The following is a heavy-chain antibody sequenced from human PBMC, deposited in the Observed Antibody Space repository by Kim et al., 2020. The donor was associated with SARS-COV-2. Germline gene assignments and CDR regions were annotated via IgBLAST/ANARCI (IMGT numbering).Heavy chain of an antibody. CDR2: ISSSSSTI. V-gene: IGHV3-48*02. CDR3: ARESYDYVWGSYRAIPLDY. Sequence: GGSLRLSCAASGFTFSSYSMNWVRQAPGKGLEWVSYISSSSSTIYYADSVKGRFTISRDNAKNSLYLQMNSLRDEDTAVYYCARESYDYVWGSYRAIPLDYWGQGTLVTVSS. D-gene: IGHD3-16*02. J-gene: IGHJ4*02. CDR1: GFTFSSYS.